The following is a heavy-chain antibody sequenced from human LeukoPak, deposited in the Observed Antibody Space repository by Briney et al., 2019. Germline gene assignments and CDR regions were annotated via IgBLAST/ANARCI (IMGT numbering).Heavy chain of an antibody. Sequence: GGSLRLSCAASGFTFSSYGMHWVRQAPGKGLEWVAFIRSDGSNKYYADSVKGRFTISRDNAKNSLYLQMNSLRAEDTAVYYCARATRVRCPDYWGQGTLVTVSS. D-gene: IGHD4-17*01. CDR3: ARATRVRCPDY. J-gene: IGHJ4*02. CDR2: IRSDGSNK. CDR1: GFTFSSYG. V-gene: IGHV3-30*02.